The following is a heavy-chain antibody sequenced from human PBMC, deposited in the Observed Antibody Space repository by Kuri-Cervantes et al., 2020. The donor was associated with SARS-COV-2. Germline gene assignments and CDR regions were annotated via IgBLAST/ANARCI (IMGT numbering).Heavy chain of an antibody. CDR2: IYYSGST. CDR3: ARDNRVAAADTIYYYYGMDV. D-gene: IGHD6-13*01. V-gene: IGHV4-61*01. Sequence: SETLSLTCTVSGGSISSSSYYWGWIRQPPGKGLEWIGYIYYSGSTNYNPSLKSRVTISVDTSKNQFSLKLSSVTAADTAVYYCARDNRVAAADTIYYYYGMDVWGQGTTVTVS. J-gene: IGHJ6*02. CDR1: GGSISSSSYY.